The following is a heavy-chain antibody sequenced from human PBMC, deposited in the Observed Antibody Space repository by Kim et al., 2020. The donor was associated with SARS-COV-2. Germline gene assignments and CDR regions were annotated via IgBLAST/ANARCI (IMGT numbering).Heavy chain of an antibody. D-gene: IGHD2-8*01. V-gene: IGHV1-69*13. CDR1: GGTFSSYA. Sequence: SVKVSCKASGGTFSSYAISWVRQAPGQGLEWMGGIIPISGTANYAQKFQGRVTITSDESTSTAYLELSSLRSEDTAVYYCARGREDIALMVYAIHQPNFDYWGQGTLVTVSS. CDR2: IIPISGTA. J-gene: IGHJ4*02. CDR3: ARGREDIALMVYAIHQPNFDY.